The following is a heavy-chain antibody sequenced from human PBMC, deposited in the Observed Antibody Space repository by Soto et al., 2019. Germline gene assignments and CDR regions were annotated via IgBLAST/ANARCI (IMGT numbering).Heavy chain of an antibody. CDR2: INHSGST. CDR3: ARGHYFRWYPTYHYDRSGYLAFDI. CDR1: GGSFSGYY. D-gene: IGHD3-22*01. Sequence: SETLSLTCAVYGGSFSGYYWSWIRQPPGKGLKWIGEINHSGSTNYNPSIKSRVTISVDTSKNQFSMKLSSVTAADTAVYYCARGHYFRWYPTYHYDRSGYLAFDIWGQGTMVTVSS. V-gene: IGHV4-34*01. J-gene: IGHJ3*02.